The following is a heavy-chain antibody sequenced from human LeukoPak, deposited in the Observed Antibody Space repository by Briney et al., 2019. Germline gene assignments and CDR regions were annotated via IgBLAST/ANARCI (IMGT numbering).Heavy chain of an antibody. CDR3: ARGGGYGDYGAGDY. J-gene: IGHJ4*02. CDR1: GFTFSSYS. CDR2: ISSSSSYI. V-gene: IGHV3-21*01. D-gene: IGHD4-17*01. Sequence: GGSLRLSCAASGFTFSSYSMNWVRQAPGKGLEWVSSISSSSSYIYYADSVKGRFTISRDNAKNSLYLQMNSLRAEDTAVYYCARGGGYGDYGAGDYWGPGTLVTVSS.